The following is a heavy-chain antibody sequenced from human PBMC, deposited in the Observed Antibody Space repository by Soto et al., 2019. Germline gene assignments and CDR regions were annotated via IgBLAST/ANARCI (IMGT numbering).Heavy chain of an antibody. J-gene: IGHJ4*02. CDR3: AREGARRLYYFDY. CDR1: GFMFANYG. D-gene: IGHD1-1*01. V-gene: IGHV3-30*03. CDR2: VSFDGSFE. Sequence: GGSLRLSCAASGFMFANYGMHWVRQAPGKGLEWVAVVSFDGSFEYYPDSVKGRFTISRDNSKSAVYLQMSSLGAEDTAVYYCAREGARRLYYFDYWGQGALVTVSS.